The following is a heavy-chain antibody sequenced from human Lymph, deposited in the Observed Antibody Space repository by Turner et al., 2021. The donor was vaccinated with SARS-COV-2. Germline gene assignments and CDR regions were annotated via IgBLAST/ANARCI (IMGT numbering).Heavy chain of an antibody. CDR3: ARVVGGFGELGYYYYYGMDV. V-gene: IGHV1-69*10. D-gene: IGHD3-10*01. J-gene: IGHJ6*02. CDR2: IIPILRRA. CDR1: GATFSSYA. Sequence: QVQLLQSGAEVKKPGSSVKVSCKASGATFSSYAISWVRQAPGQGLEWMGGIIPILRRATYTQKCQGRVTITADKSTSTAYRELSSMRSEDTAVFYCARVVGGFGELGYYYYYGMDVWGQGTTVTVSS.